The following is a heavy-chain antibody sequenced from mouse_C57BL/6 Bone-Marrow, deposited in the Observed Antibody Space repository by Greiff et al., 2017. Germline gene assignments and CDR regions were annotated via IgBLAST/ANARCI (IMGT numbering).Heavy chain of an antibody. Sequence: VQLQQSGPELVKPGASVKISCKASGYTFTDYYMNWVKQSHGKSLEWIGDINPNNGGTSYNQKFKGKATLTVDKSSSTAYMELRSLTSEDSAFYYCASQGGAMDDGGQGTSVTVSS. V-gene: IGHV1-26*01. D-gene: IGHD3-2*02. CDR3: ASQGGAMDD. J-gene: IGHJ4*01. CDR2: INPNNGGT. CDR1: GYTFTDYY.